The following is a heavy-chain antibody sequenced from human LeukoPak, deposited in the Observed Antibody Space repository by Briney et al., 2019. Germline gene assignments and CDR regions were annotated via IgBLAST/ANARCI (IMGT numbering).Heavy chain of an antibody. D-gene: IGHD1-26*01. Sequence: SETLSLTCAVSGYSISSGYYWGWIRQPPGKGLEWIGSIYHSGSTYYNPSLKSRVTISVDTSENQFSLKLSSVTAADTAVYYCAREGGSYFSSPFDYWGQGTLVTVSS. J-gene: IGHJ4*02. CDR3: AREGGSYFSSPFDY. V-gene: IGHV4-38-2*02. CDR2: IYHSGST. CDR1: GYSISSGYY.